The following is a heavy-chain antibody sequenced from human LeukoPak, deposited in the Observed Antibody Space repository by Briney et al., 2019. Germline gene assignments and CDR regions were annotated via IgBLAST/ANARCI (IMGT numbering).Heavy chain of an antibody. CDR2: ISYSGST. V-gene: IGHV4-39*01. Sequence: SETLSLTCTVSGGSISSSNYYWGWIRQPPGKGLEWIGTISYSGSTYYNPSLKSRITISVDTSKNQFSLRLSSVTAADTSLYYSARHIQGANVCDYWGQGTLVTVPS. CDR3: ARHIQGANVCDY. D-gene: IGHD2-21*01. CDR1: GGSISSSNYY. J-gene: IGHJ4*02.